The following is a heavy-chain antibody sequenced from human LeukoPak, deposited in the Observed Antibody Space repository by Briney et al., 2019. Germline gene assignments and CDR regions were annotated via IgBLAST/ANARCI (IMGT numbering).Heavy chain of an antibody. CDR3: AKDKGGAASTCYYYYYYMDV. Sequence: PGGSLRLSCAASEFTFSSYWMSWVRQAPGKGLEWVANIKQDGSEKYYVDSVKGRFTISRDNSKNSLYLQMNSLRTEDTALYYCAKDKGGAASTCYYYYYYMDVWGKGTTVTISS. CDR2: IKQDGSEK. V-gene: IGHV3-7*03. D-gene: IGHD6-25*01. J-gene: IGHJ6*03. CDR1: EFTFSSYW.